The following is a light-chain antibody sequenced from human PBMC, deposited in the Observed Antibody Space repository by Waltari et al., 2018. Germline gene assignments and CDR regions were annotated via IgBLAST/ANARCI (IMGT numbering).Light chain of an antibody. CDR3: QQYKSYPVT. Sequence: DIQMTQSPSTLSAAVGDRVTFTCRASQAINNWLAWYQQTPGKAPKVLIDKASILESGVSSRFSGSGSGTEFTLTINSLQADDSATYYCQQYKSYPVTFGPVTKVDVK. CDR1: QAINNW. CDR2: KAS. J-gene: IGKJ1*01. V-gene: IGKV1-5*03.